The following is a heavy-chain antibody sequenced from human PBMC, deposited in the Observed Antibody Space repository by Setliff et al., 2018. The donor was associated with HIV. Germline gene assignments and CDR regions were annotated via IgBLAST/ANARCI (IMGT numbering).Heavy chain of an antibody. Sequence: SETLSLTCTVSGASISSSTGYWGWIRQSPGKGLEWIGSRYYSGSTYQNPSLKSRVTIPVDTSKNQFSLELSSVTAADTAVYYCARLRYGSGIPLDVWGTGISVTVSS. CDR3: ARLRYGSGIPLDV. D-gene: IGHD3-10*01. CDR2: RYYSGST. CDR1: GASISSSTGY. V-gene: IGHV4-39*01. J-gene: IGHJ6*04.